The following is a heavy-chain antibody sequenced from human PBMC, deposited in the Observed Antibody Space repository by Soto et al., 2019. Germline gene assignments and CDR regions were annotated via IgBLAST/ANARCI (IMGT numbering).Heavy chain of an antibody. D-gene: IGHD3-3*01. CDR3: ARDRDYDFWSGLDT. J-gene: IGHJ5*02. CDR2: LYYTGIT. Sequence: SETLSLTCTVSGGSISTYYWNWIRQPPGKGLEWIGYLYYTGITNYNPSLKSRVTISVDKSKNQFSLKLTSVTAADTAVYYCARDRDYDFWSGLDTWGQGKLVTVSS. CDR1: GGSISTYY. V-gene: IGHV4-59*01.